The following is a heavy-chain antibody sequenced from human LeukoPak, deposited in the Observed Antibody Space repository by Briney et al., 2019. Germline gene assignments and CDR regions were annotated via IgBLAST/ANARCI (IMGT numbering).Heavy chain of an antibody. Sequence: PETLSLTCTVSGGSISSSSYYWGWIRQPPGKGLEWIGSIYYSGSTYYNPSLKSRVTISVDTSKNQFSLKLSSVTAADTAVYYCARHRWELPAYFDYWGQGTLVTVSS. CDR2: IYYSGST. V-gene: IGHV4-39*01. D-gene: IGHD1-26*01. CDR3: ARHRWELPAYFDY. CDR1: GGSISSSSYY. J-gene: IGHJ4*02.